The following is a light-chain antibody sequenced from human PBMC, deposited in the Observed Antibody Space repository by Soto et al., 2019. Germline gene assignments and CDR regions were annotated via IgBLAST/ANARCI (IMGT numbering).Light chain of an antibody. Sequence: DVVMTQSPLSLPVTLGQPASISCRSSQSLVYSDGNTYLNWFHQRPGQSPRRLISKVSNRDSGVPDRISGSGSDTDFTLEISRVEAEDVGIYYCMQSIHWPYTFGPGTKVEIE. CDR3: MQSIHWPYT. CDR1: QSLVYSDGNTY. J-gene: IGKJ3*01. CDR2: KVS. V-gene: IGKV2-30*01.